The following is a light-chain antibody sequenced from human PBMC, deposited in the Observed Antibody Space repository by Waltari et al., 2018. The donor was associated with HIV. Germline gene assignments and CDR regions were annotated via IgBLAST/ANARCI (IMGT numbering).Light chain of an antibody. J-gene: IGKJ1*01. CDR3: QQRSNWRWT. V-gene: IGKV3-11*01. Sequence: EIVLTQSPATLSLSPGERATLSCRASQRVSSYLAWYQQKPGQAPRPLIYVASNRATGIPARFSGSGSGTDFTLTISSLEPEDFAVYYCQQRSNWRWTFGQGTKVEIK. CDR1: QRVSSY. CDR2: VAS.